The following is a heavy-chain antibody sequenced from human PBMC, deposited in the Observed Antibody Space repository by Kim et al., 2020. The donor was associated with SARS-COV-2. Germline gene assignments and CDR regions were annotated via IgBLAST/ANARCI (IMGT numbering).Heavy chain of an antibody. V-gene: IGHV1-46*01. J-gene: IGHJ6*02. CDR1: GYTFTSYY. D-gene: IGHD3-3*01. Sequence: ASVKVSCKASGYTFTSYYMHWVRQAPGQGLEWMGIINPSGGSTSYAQKFQGRVTMTRDTSTSTVYMELSSLRSEDTAVYYCAREPGDFWSGQGYYGMDVWGQGTTVTVSS. CDR3: AREPGDFWSGQGYYGMDV. CDR2: INPSGGST.